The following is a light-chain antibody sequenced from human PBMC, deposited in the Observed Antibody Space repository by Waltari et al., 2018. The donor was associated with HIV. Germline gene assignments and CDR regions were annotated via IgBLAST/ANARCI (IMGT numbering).Light chain of an antibody. CDR3: QQRSNWPSIT. V-gene: IGKV3-11*01. CDR1: QSVSSY. CDR2: DAS. Sequence: ELVLTQSPATLSLFPAERANLSCRASQSVSSYFAWYQQNPGQAPRLLLYDASNRATGIPARFSGSGSGTDFTLTSSSLEPEDCAVYYCQQRSNWPSITFGQGTRLEIK. J-gene: IGKJ5*01.